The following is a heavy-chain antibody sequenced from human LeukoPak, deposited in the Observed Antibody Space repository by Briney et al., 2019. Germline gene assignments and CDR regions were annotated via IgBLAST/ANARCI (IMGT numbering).Heavy chain of an antibody. V-gene: IGHV3-7*01. Sequence: GGSLRLSCGASGFIFSHYWMSWVRQAPGEGLEWVANIKQDGSVKYYVDSLKGRFTISRDNARKSVYLQMNSLRAEDTAVYYCARIGYSSSSFDYWGQGTLVTVSS. CDR3: ARIGYSSSSFDY. CDR1: GFIFSHYW. D-gene: IGHD6-6*01. CDR2: IKQDGSVK. J-gene: IGHJ4*02.